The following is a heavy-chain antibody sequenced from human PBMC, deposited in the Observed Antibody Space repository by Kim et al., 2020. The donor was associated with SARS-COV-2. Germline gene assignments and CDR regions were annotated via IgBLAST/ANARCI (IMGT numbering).Heavy chain of an antibody. J-gene: IGHJ4*02. V-gene: IGHV7-4-1*02. D-gene: IGHD6-13*01. CDR3: ARDIPAAGQHFDY. Sequence: YAQGFTGRFVFSLDTSVSTAYLQISSLKAEDTAVYYCARDIPAAGQHFDYWGQGTLVTVSS.